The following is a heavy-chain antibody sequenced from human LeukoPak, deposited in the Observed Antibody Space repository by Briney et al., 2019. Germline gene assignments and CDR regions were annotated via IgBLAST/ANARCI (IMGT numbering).Heavy chain of an antibody. D-gene: IGHD1-1*01. CDR3: ARDRWVATTHYYFDY. Sequence: PGGSLRLSCAASGFTFSSYAMSWVRQAPGKGLEWVSAIRGSGDNTYYADSVKGRFTISRDNSKNTLYLQMNSLRAEDTAVYYCARDRWVATTHYYFDYWGQGTLVTVSS. V-gene: IGHV3-23*01. CDR1: GFTFSSYA. J-gene: IGHJ4*02. CDR2: IRGSGDNT.